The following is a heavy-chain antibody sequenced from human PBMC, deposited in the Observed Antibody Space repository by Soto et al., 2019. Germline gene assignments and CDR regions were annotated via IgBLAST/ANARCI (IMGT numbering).Heavy chain of an antibody. D-gene: IGHD3-9*01. CDR3: ARREGLATISYYFDF. Sequence: SETPSLTCPFPDEPIKSDKSCRGWIRHTPGKGLEWIGSLYYRGNAYNNPPLQTRVTISLDKSKSQFSRKLNSVSAADSAVYFCARREGLATISYYFDFWCPGALVTV. CDR1: DEPIKSDKSC. CDR2: LYYRGNA. V-gene: IGHV4-39*01. J-gene: IGHJ4*02.